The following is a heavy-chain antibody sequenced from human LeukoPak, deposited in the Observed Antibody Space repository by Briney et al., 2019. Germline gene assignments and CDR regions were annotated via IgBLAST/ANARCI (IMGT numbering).Heavy chain of an antibody. CDR3: VRDGTWYDY. V-gene: IGHV3-48*02. Sequence: GGSLRLSCAASGFTFSSYAMGWVRQAPGKGLEWVSYISISSTSIYYADSVKGRFTISRDNAKNSLYLQMNSLRDEDTAVYYCVRDGTWYDYWGQGTLVTVSS. D-gene: IGHD6-13*01. J-gene: IGHJ4*02. CDR2: ISISSTSI. CDR1: GFTFSSYA.